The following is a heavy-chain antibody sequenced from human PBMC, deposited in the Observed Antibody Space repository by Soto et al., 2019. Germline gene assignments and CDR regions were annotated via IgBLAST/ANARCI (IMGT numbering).Heavy chain of an antibody. CDR1: GYTFTSYG. D-gene: IGHD4-17*01. CDR2: INPSGGST. J-gene: IGHJ4*02. CDR3: ARDPPYGDYGDY. V-gene: IGHV1-46*03. Sequence: ASVKVSCKASGYTFTSYGISWVRQAPGQGLEWMGIINPSGGSTSYAQKFQGRVTMTRDTSTSTVYMELSSLRSEDTAVYYCARDPPYGDYGDYWGQGTLVTVSS.